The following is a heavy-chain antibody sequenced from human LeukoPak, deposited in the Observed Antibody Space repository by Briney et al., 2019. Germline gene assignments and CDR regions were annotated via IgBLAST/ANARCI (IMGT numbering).Heavy chain of an antibody. J-gene: IGHJ6*02. CDR3: ARGYYDSSNYPYGMDV. CDR2: IWYDGGNK. Sequence: GGSLRLSCAASGFAFSNFGMHWVRQAPGKGLEWVAVIWYDGGNKYYADSVKGRFTISRDTSKNTLYLQMDGLRAEDSAVYYCARGYYDSSNYPYGMDVWGQGTTVTVSS. D-gene: IGHD3-22*01. CDR1: GFAFSNFG. V-gene: IGHV3-33*01.